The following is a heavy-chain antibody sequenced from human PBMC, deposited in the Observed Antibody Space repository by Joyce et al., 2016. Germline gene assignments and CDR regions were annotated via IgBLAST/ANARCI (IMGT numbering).Heavy chain of an antibody. CDR1: GGSFGAPT. D-gene: IGHD2-2*01. Sequence: QVHLVQSGAEVKMPGSSVKVSCTASGGSFGAPTFNWVRQTPGQGLEWMRGIIPVFVTPHYAQKFQGTVSITADTGTSTVFMEVRSLTSDDTAMYYCASGVAGYCSSSTCPRPLDVWGQGTMVIVS. CDR2: IIPVFVTP. V-gene: IGHV1-69*14. CDR3: ASGVAGYCSSSTCPRPLDV. J-gene: IGHJ3*01.